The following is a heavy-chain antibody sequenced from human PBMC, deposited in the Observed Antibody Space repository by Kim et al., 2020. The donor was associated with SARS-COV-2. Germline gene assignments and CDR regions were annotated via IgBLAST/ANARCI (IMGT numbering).Heavy chain of an antibody. CDR2: ISYDGSNK. D-gene: IGHD3-22*01. CDR1: GFTFISYA. Sequence: GGSLRLSCAASGFTFISYAMHWVRQAPGKGLEWVAVISYDGSNKYYADSVKGRFTISRDNSKNTLYLQMNSLRAEDTAVYYCARDRITMIVVASGAFDYWGQGTLVTVSS. J-gene: IGHJ4*02. V-gene: IGHV3-30-3*01. CDR3: ARDRITMIVVASGAFDY.